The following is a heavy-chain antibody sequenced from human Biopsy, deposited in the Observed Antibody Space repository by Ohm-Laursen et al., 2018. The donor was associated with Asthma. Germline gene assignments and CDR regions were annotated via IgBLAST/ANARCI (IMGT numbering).Heavy chain of an antibody. CDR1: RFTYE. Sequence: LSLTCAASRFTYEMHWVRQAPGKGLEWVAVISYDGSSIYYADSVKGRFTISRDNSKNTLSLQMNSLTAEDTAVYYCAKEGVAGTHIEDWGQGTLATVSS. CDR2: ISYDGSSI. J-gene: IGHJ4*02. CDR3: AKEGVAGTHIED. D-gene: IGHD6-19*01. V-gene: IGHV3-30*04.